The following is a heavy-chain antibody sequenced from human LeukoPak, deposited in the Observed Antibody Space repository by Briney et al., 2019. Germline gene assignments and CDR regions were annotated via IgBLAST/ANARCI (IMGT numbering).Heavy chain of an antibody. CDR3: ARKVSADSHFDY. CDR1: GGTFSSYA. Sequence: SVKVSCKASGGTFSSYAISWVRQARGQGLEWMGRITPIFGSANYAQEIQGRVTITTDESTSTAYMELSSLRSEDTAVYYCARKVSADSHFDYWGQGTQVTVSS. V-gene: IGHV1-69*05. CDR2: ITPIFGSA. J-gene: IGHJ4*02. D-gene: IGHD2-2*01.